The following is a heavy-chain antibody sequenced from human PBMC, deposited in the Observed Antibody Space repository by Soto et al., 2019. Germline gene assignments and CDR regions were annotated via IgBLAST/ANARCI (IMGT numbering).Heavy chain of an antibody. CDR3: VRDRPVSLGRCGP. V-gene: IGHV3-21*01. CDR1: GFTFSSSS. CDR2: ISSSRNI. J-gene: IGHJ5*02. Sequence: PGGSLRLSCAASGFTFSSSSVNWVRQAPGKGLEWVSFISSSRNIYYTDSVKGRFTISRDNAKNSLYLQMNSLSAEDTAISSCVRDRPVSLGRCGPWAQGT. D-gene: IGHD3-16*01.